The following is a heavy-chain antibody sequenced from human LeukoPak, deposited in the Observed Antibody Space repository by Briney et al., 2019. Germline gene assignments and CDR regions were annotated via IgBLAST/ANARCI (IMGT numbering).Heavy chain of an antibody. Sequence: VGSLRLSCPASVLSFRSYGMAWVRPAPGKGLEWVSRMSYRGDRTFYAHSLRGRFTISRDNSKNTLYLQMNSLRAEDTAVYYCATRDAAGKYVWENYYSPGYFYYWGEGVLVAVSS. CDR2: MSYRGDRT. CDR3: ATRDAAGKYVWENYYSPGYFYY. J-gene: IGHJ4*02. V-gene: IGHV3-23*01. D-gene: IGHD3-16*01. CDR1: VLSFRSYG.